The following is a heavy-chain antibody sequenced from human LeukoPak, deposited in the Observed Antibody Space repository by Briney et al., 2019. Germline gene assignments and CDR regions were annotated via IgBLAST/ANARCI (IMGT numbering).Heavy chain of an antibody. Sequence: GSSVKVSCLGTGYTFTGYYMHWVRQAAGQRLEWMGWINPNSCGTNYAQKFQGRVTMTRDTSISTAYMELSRLRSDDTAVYYCARDSWYSSSWYWGQGTLVTVSS. CDR2: INPNSCGT. CDR1: GYTFTGYY. J-gene: IGHJ4*02. CDR3: ARDSWYSSSWY. D-gene: IGHD6-13*01. V-gene: IGHV1-2*02.